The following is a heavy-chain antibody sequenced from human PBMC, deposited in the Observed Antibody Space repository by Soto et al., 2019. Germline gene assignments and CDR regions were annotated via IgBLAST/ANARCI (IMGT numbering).Heavy chain of an antibody. Sequence: PSETLSLTCVGPGDTVSSNSVAWNWVRQSPSRGLEWLGRTYYRSRWYSDYAVSVRSRIDINADTSKNQVSLQLNSGTPEDTAVYDCARSEEDSDYYYYGMDVWGQGTTVTVSS. CDR2: TYYRSRWYS. CDR3: ARSEEDSDYYYYGMDV. D-gene: IGHD2-15*01. V-gene: IGHV6-1*01. J-gene: IGHJ6*02. CDR1: GDTVSSNSVA.